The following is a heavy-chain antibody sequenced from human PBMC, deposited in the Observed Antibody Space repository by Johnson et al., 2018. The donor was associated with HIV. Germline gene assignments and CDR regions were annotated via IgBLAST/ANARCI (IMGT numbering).Heavy chain of an antibody. J-gene: IGHJ3*02. CDR1: GFTFSSYD. V-gene: IGHV3-13*01. CDR3: AKERHLVRAFDI. CDR2: IGTAGDT. D-gene: IGHD6-6*01. Sequence: VQLVESGGGLAQPGGSLRLSCAASGFTFSSYDMHWVRQATGKGLEWVSAIGTAGDTYYPGSVKGRFTISRENAKNSLYLQMNSLRAEDTAVYYCAKERHLVRAFDIWGQGTMVTVSS.